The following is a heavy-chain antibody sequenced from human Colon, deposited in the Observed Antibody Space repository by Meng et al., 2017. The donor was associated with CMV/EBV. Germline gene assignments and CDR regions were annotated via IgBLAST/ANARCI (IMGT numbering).Heavy chain of an antibody. J-gene: IGHJ4*02. CDR3: AAYYDFWSGYYTDRDFDY. CDR2: INPNTGTP. CDR1: GYAFIGYY. V-gene: IGHV1-2*02. Sequence: ASVKVSCKASGYAFIGYYIHWLRQAPGRGLEWMGWINPNTGTPKYSQKFQGRVTMTRDTSISTAYMELSRLRSDDTAVYYCAAYYDFWSGYYTDRDFDYWGQGTLVTVSS. D-gene: IGHD3-3*01.